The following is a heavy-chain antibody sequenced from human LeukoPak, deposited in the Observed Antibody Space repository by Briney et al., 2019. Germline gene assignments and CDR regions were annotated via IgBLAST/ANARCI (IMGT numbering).Heavy chain of an antibody. D-gene: IGHD7-27*01. CDR3: ARDGDGDYFDY. CDR1: GGSISSGGYY. J-gene: IGHJ4*02. Sequence: SETLSLTCTVSGGSISSGGYYWSWIRQPPGKGLEWIGYIYYSGSTNYNPSLKSRVTISVDTSKNQFSLKLSSVTAADTAVYYCARDGDGDYFDYWGQGTLVTVSS. V-gene: IGHV4-61*08. CDR2: IYYSGST.